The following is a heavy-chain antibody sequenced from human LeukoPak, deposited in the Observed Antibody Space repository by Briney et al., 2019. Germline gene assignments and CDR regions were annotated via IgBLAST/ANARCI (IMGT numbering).Heavy chain of an antibody. CDR1: GYTFTSYG. J-gene: IGHJ6*02. CDR3: ARVSEYSSGWYFAYYYYGMDV. Sequence: ASVKVSCKAPGYTFTSYGISWVRQAPGQGLEWMGWISAYNGNTNYAQKLQGRVTMTTDTSTSTAYMELRSLRSDDTAVYYCARVSEYSSGWYFAYYYYGMDVWGQGTTVTVPS. V-gene: IGHV1-18*01. CDR2: ISAYNGNT. D-gene: IGHD6-19*01.